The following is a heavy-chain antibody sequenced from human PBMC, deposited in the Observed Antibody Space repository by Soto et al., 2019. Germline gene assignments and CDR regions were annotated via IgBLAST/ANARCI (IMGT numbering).Heavy chain of an antibody. CDR2: IYYGGST. CDR1: GGSIGGSSYY. J-gene: IGHJ5*02. D-gene: IGHD3-16*02. V-gene: IGHV4-39*01. CDR3: ARLFPFRSGPYNWFDP. Sequence: PSQALSLTCTVSGGSIGGSSYYWGWIRKPPGKGLEWIGSIYYGGSTYYNPSLKSRVTISVDTSKNQFSLKLSSVTAADTAVYYCARLFPFRSGPYNWFDPWGQGTLVTVSS.